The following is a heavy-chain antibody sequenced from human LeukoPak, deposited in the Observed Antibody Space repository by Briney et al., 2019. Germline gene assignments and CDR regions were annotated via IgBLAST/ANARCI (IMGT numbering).Heavy chain of an antibody. Sequence: PGGSLRLSCAASGFTFSSYEMNWVRQAPGKGLEWVSCISSSSSYIYNADSVKGRFTISRDNAKNSLYLQMNSLRVEDTAVYYCARAHNWKYGTFDYWGQGTLVTVSS. CDR1: GFTFSSYE. D-gene: IGHD1-20*01. J-gene: IGHJ4*02. CDR2: ISSSSSYI. V-gene: IGHV3-21*01. CDR3: ARAHNWKYGTFDY.